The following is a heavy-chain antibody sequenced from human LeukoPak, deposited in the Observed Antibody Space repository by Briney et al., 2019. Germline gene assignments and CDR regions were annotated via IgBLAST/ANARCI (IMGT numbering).Heavy chain of an antibody. CDR3: ARELSLLRFLEWIPSSSPPITEDGMDV. Sequence: PGGSLRLSCAASGFTFSSYAMSWVRQAPGKGLEWVANIKQDGSEKYYVDSVKGRFTISRDNAKNSLYLQMNSLRAEDTAVYYCARELSLLRFLEWIPSSSPPITEDGMDVWGQGTTVTVSS. CDR2: IKQDGSEK. V-gene: IGHV3-7*01. D-gene: IGHD3-3*01. J-gene: IGHJ6*02. CDR1: GFTFSSYA.